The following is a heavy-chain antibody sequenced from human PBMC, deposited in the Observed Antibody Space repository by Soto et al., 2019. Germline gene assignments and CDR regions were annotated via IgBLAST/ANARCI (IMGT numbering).Heavy chain of an antibody. CDR2: IYYSGST. Sequence: SETLSLTCTVSGGSISSGDYYWSWIRQPPGKGLEWIGYIYYSGSTYYNPSLKSRVTISVDTSKNQFSLKLSSVTAADTAVYYCARDDSGYAFPYYYGMDVWGQGTTXTVSS. CDR3: ARDDSGYAFPYYYGMDV. CDR1: GGSISSGDYY. D-gene: IGHD5-12*01. J-gene: IGHJ6*02. V-gene: IGHV4-30-4*01.